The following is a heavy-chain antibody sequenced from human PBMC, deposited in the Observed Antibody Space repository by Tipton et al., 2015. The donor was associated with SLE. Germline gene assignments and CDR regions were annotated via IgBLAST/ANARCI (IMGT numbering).Heavy chain of an antibody. CDR2: IYYSGST. CDR3: ARLGQSGLSPGPFDY. D-gene: IGHD6-25*01. J-gene: IGHJ4*02. Sequence: LSLTCTVSGGSISSHYWSWIRQPPGKGLEWIGYIYYSGSTNYNPSLKSRVAISVDTSKNQFSLKLSSVTAADTAVYYCARLGQSGLSPGPFDYWGQGTLVTVSS. CDR1: GGSISSHY. V-gene: IGHV4-59*11.